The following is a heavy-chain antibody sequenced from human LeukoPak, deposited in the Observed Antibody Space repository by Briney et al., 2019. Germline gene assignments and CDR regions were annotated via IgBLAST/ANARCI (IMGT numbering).Heavy chain of an antibody. CDR1: GGSISGNH. D-gene: IGHD5-18*01. J-gene: IGHJ4*02. Sequence: PSETLSLTCTVSGGSISGNHWSWIRKPPGKGLEWIGYIYYSGSTNYNPSLKSRVTISIDTYKNQFSLNLSSVTAADTAVYYCARDGGGYNYGECDYWGQGTLVTVSS. CDR2: IYYSGST. CDR3: ARDGGGYNYGECDY. V-gene: IGHV4-59*01.